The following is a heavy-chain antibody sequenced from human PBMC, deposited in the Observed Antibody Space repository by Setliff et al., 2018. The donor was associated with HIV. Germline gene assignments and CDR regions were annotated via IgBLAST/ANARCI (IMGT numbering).Heavy chain of an antibody. CDR2: IHTSGNA. V-gene: IGHV4-61*09. Sequence: SETLSLTCTVSGGSISSGTYFWSWIRQPAGKGLEWIGHIHTSGNANYNPSLKSRVIMSVDTSKKQFYLDLTSVTAADPAVYYCARAREFFHARTGYYSDHSYYYMDVWGKGTTVTVSS. J-gene: IGHJ6*03. D-gene: IGHD3-22*01. CDR1: GGSISSGTYF. CDR3: ARAREFFHARTGYYSDHSYYYMDV.